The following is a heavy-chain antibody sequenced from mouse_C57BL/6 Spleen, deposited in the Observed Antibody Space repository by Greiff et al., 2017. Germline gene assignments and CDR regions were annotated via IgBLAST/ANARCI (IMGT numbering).Heavy chain of an antibody. Sequence: VQLQQSGPGLVQPSQCLSITCTVSGFSLNSYGVHWVRQSPGKGLEWLGVLWSGGSTDYNAAFISRLSISKDNSKSQVSFKMNSLQAYDPAIYYCARNFYGNSWFADWGQATLVTVSA. CDR3: ARNFYGNSWFAD. J-gene: IGHJ3*01. V-gene: IGHV2-2*01. CDR1: GFSLNSYG. CDR2: LWSGGST. D-gene: IGHD2-1*01.